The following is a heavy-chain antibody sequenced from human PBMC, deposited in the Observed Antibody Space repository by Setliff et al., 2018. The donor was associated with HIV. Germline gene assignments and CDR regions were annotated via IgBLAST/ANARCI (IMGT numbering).Heavy chain of an antibody. CDR3: ARAGTLGYCGNDCYPFDY. Sequence: SETLSLTCTVSGGSISSYFWSWIRLPPGKGLEWIGYSHSTGNTYHNPSFTGRVTMSLDTSKNEFSLKLTSVTAADTAVYFCARAGTLGYCGNDCYPFDYWGQGTLVTVSS. D-gene: IGHD2-21*01. CDR1: GGSISSYF. J-gene: IGHJ4*02. V-gene: IGHV4-59*01. CDR2: SHSTGNT.